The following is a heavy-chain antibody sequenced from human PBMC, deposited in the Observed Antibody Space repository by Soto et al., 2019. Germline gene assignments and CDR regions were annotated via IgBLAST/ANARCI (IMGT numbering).Heavy chain of an antibody. D-gene: IGHD5-12*01. Sequence: ASVKVSCKVSGYTLTELSMHWGRQAPGKGLEWMGGFDPEDGETIYAQKFQGRVTMTEDTSTDTAYMELSSLRSEDTAVYYCATLQAGWLQLDYWGQGTLVSVSS. J-gene: IGHJ4*02. CDR3: ATLQAGWLQLDY. V-gene: IGHV1-24*01. CDR1: GYTLTELS. CDR2: FDPEDGET.